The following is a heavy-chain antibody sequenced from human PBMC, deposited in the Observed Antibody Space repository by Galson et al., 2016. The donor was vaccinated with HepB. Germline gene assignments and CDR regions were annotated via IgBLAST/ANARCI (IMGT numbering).Heavy chain of an antibody. CDR2: ISSYSSTT. D-gene: IGHD6-13*01. V-gene: IGHV3-48*01. Sequence: SLRLSCAGSGFTFVSAWMNWVRQAPGKGLEWVSYISSYSSTTHYADSVKGRFTISRNNAKNSLYLQMNSLGAEDTAIYYCAVRYSSIWYFQHWGRGTLVSVSS. J-gene: IGHJ1*01. CDR3: AVRYSSIWYFQH. CDR1: GFTFVSAW.